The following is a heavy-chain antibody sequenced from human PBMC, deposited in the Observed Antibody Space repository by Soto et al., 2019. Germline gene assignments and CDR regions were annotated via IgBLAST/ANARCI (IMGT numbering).Heavy chain of an antibody. Sequence: QLQLQESGPGLVKPSETLSLTCTVSGGSISSSSYYWGWIRQPPGKGLEWIGSIYYSGSTYYNPSLKSRVTISVDTSKNQFSLKLSSVTAADTAVYYCARQGPRKQQLALTYWYFDLWGRGTLVTVSS. J-gene: IGHJ2*01. CDR1: GGSISSSSYY. D-gene: IGHD6-13*01. CDR3: ARQGPRKQQLALTYWYFDL. CDR2: IYYSGST. V-gene: IGHV4-39*01.